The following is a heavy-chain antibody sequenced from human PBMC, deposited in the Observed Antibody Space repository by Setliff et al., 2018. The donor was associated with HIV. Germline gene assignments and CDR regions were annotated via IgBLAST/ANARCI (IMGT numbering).Heavy chain of an antibody. D-gene: IGHD2-21*02. Sequence: SETLSLTCAVSGGSISSGGYSWNWIRQPPGKGLEWIGYIYHSGITNYNPSLKSRVSMSMDTSKTQFSLRLSSVTAADTAVYYCARIFGGNSAPFDYWGQGILVTVSS. CDR2: IYHSGIT. CDR1: GGSISSGGYS. J-gene: IGHJ4*02. CDR3: ARIFGGNSAPFDY. V-gene: IGHV4-30-2*02.